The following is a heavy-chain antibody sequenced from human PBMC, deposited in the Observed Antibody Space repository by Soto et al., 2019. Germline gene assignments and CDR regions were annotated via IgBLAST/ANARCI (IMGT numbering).Heavy chain of an antibody. V-gene: IGHV3-23*01. CDR3: AKIPVGATWDYYYGMDV. D-gene: IGHD1-26*01. CDR1: GFTFSSYA. J-gene: IGHJ6*02. Sequence: PGGSLRLSCAASGFTFSSYAMSWVRQAPGKGLEWVSAISGSGGSTYYADSVKGRFTISRDNSKNTLYLQMNSLRAEDTAVYYCAKIPVGATWDYYYGMDVWGQGTTVTVSS. CDR2: ISGSGGST.